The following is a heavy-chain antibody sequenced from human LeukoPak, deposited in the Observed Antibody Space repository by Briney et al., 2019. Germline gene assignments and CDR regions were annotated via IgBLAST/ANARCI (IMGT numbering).Heavy chain of an antibody. Sequence: GVSLRLSCAASGFTFSSYGMHWVRQAPGKGLEWVAVTWYGGSNDYCADSVKGRFTISRDNSKNTLYPQMNSLRAEDTAVYYCARDHEWGRAYFDYWGQGTLVTVSS. D-gene: IGHD1-26*01. J-gene: IGHJ4*02. CDR2: TWYGGSND. CDR3: ARDHEWGRAYFDY. CDR1: GFTFSSYG. V-gene: IGHV3-33*01.